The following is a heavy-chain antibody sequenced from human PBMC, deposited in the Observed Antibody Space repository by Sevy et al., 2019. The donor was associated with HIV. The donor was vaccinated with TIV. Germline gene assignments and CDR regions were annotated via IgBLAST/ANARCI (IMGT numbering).Heavy chain of an antibody. CDR1: GFSFNTYT. J-gene: IGHJ4*02. CDR2: ISSSGVYE. D-gene: IGHD1-26*01. Sequence: GGSLRLSCAASGFSFNTYTFYWVRQAPGEGLEWISSISSSGVYEYYADSVRGRFSISRDNAKNSLSLQMNGLRVEDTGVYYCARVPDSGGRGRADYWGQGTRVTVSS. CDR3: ARVPDSGGRGRADY. V-gene: IGHV3-21*01.